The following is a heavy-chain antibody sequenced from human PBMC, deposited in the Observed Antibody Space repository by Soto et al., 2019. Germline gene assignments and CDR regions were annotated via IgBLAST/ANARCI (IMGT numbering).Heavy chain of an antibody. CDR2: INSDGSST. CDR3: AGEEWLVRDQNYYYYYGMDV. V-gene: IGHV3-74*01. J-gene: IGHJ6*02. CDR1: GFTFSSYW. Sequence: EVQLVESGGGLVQPGGSLRLSCAASGFTFSSYWMHWVRQAPGKGLVWVSRINSDGSSTSYADSVKGRFTISRDNAKNTLYLQMNSLRAEDTAVYYCAGEEWLVRDQNYYYYYGMDVWGQGTTVTVSS. D-gene: IGHD6-19*01.